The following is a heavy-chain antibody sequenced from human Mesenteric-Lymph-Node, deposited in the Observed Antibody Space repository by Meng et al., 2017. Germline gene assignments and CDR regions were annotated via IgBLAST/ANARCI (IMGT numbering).Heavy chain of an antibody. CDR3: ARDCGSYCYFDY. CDR1: GYTFTSYD. Sequence: ASVKVSCKASGYTFTSYDINWVRQATGQGLEWMGWMNPNSGNTGYAQKFQGRVTMTRNTSISTAYMELSSLRSDDTAVYYCARDCGSYCYFDYWGQGTLVTVSS. J-gene: IGHJ4*02. D-gene: IGHD3-10*01. V-gene: IGHV1-8*01. CDR2: MNPNSGNT.